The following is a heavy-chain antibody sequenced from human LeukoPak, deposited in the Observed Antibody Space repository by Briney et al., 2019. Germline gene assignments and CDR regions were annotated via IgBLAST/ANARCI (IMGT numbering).Heavy chain of an antibody. Sequence: SQTLSLTCAISGDSVSANSATRNWIRESPSRGLEWLGRTYYRSKWYRDYAVSVKSRITINPDSSKNHFSLQLNSVTPEDTALYYCARDSDAFDIWGQGTMVTVSS. J-gene: IGHJ3*02. CDR1: GDSVSANSAT. CDR3: ARDSDAFDI. CDR2: TYYRSKWYR. V-gene: IGHV6-1*01.